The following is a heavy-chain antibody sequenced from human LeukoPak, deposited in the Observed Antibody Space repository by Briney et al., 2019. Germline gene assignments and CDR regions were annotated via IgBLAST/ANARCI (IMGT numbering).Heavy chain of an antibody. D-gene: IGHD3-22*01. CDR3: AKRGVVIRVILVGFHKEAYYFDS. Sequence: GGSLRLSCAASGFTFSSYAMSWVRQAPGKGLEWVAGISDSGGRTNYADSVKGRFTISRDNPKNTLYLQMNSLRAEDTAVYFCAKRGVVIRVILVGFHKEAYYFDSWGQGALVTVSS. CDR1: GFTFSSYA. V-gene: IGHV3-23*01. CDR2: ISDSGGRT. J-gene: IGHJ4*02.